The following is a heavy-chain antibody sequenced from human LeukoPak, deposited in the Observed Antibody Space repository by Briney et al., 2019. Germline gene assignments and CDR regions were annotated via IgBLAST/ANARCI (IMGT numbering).Heavy chain of an antibody. V-gene: IGHV1-69*05. CDR3: ARERGYSYGYPDY. CDR2: IIPILGKA. D-gene: IGHD5-18*01. Sequence: SVKVSCKASGGTFSSYAISWVRQAPGQGLKWRGRIIPILGKANDALKCQGRVTITTYESTSTAYMELSSLRSEDTAVYYCARERGYSYGYPDYWGQGTLVTVSS. CDR1: GGTFSSYA. J-gene: IGHJ4*02.